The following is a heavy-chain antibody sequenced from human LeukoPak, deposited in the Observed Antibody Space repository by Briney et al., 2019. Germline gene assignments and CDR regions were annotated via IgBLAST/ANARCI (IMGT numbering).Heavy chain of an antibody. V-gene: IGHV3-30*03. Sequence: GGSLRLSCAASGFTFSSYSMNWVRQAPGKGLEWVAVISYDGSNKYYADSVKGRFTISRDNSKNTLYLQMNSLRAEDTAVYYCARVSPLGELSLYVDYWGQGTLVTVSS. CDR1: GFTFSSYS. CDR2: ISYDGSNK. D-gene: IGHD3-16*02. J-gene: IGHJ4*02. CDR3: ARVSPLGELSLYVDY.